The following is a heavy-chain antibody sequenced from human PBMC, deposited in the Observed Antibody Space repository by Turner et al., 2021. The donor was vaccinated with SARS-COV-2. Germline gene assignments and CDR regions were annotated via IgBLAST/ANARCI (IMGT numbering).Heavy chain of an antibody. D-gene: IGHD1-26*01. CDR2: INWNSGSI. V-gene: IGHV3-9*01. CDR3: AKDLAGRYYSYFDY. Sequence: DVQLVESGGGLLQPGRSLRLTCAASGFIFDDYAMHWVRQAPGKGLEWVSGINWNSGSIAYADSVKGRFAISRDNAKNSLYLQMNSLRAEDTALYYCAKDLAGRYYSYFDYWGQGTLVTVSS. CDR1: GFIFDDYA. J-gene: IGHJ4*02.